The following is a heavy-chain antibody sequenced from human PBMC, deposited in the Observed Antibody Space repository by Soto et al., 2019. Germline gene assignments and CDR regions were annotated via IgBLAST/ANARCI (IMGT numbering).Heavy chain of an antibody. V-gene: IGHV4-31*03. CDR2: IYYSGST. Sequence: SETLSLTCTVSGGSISSGGYYWSWIRQHPGKGLEWIGYIYYSGSTYYNPSLKSRVTISVDTSKNQFSLKLSSVTAADTAVYYCARGGRRSPVMDVWGQGTTVTVSS. CDR3: ARGGRRSPVMDV. CDR1: GGSISSGGYY. J-gene: IGHJ6*02.